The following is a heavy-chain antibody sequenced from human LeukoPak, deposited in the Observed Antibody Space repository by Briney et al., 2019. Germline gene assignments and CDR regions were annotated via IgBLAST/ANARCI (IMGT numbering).Heavy chain of an antibody. CDR2: ISTDNGDT. CDR1: GYTFTTYG. D-gene: IGHD3-16*01. CDR3: ARGGLGELTLDC. V-gene: IGHV1-18*01. J-gene: IGHJ4*02. Sequence: GASVKVSCKSTGYTFTTYGITWVRQAPGQGLEWMGWISTDNGDTNYAQKLQGRVTMTTDTSTSTAYMKLRSLRSDDTAVYYCARGGLGELTLDCWGQGTLVTVSS.